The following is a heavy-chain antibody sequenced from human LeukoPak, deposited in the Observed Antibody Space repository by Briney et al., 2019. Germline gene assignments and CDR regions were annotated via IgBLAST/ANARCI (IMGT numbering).Heavy chain of an antibody. Sequence: GGSLRLSCVGSGFTFSSHEMNWVRQAPGKGLEWVSYISSLGGTIFYADSVKGRFTISRDNAKNSLYLQMNSLRAEDTAVYYCARDRDIVMLRADCWGQGTLVTVSS. CDR3: ARDRDIVMLRADC. J-gene: IGHJ4*02. CDR1: GFTFSSHE. V-gene: IGHV3-48*03. D-gene: IGHD3-10*01. CDR2: ISSLGGTI.